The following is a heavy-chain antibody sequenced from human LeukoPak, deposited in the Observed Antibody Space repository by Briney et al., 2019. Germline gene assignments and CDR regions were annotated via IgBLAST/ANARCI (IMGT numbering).Heavy chain of an antibody. CDR1: RFTFSSYA. D-gene: IGHD2/OR15-2a*01. J-gene: IGHJ4*02. CDR3: AKDLSFLAVLPVDY. V-gene: IGHV3-23*01. Sequence: GGSLRLSCAASRFTFSSYAMSWVRQAPGKGLEWVSAISGSGGSTYYADSVKGRFTISRDNSKNTLYLQMNSLRAEDTAVYYCAKDLSFLAVLPVDYWGQGTLVTVSS. CDR2: ISGSGGST.